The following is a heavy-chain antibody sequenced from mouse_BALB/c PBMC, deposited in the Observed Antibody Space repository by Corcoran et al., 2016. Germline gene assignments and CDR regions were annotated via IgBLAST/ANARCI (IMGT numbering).Heavy chain of an antibody. J-gene: IGHJ4*01. D-gene: IGHD3-1*01. CDR1: GYSITSGYY. V-gene: IGHV3-6*02. CDR2: ISYDGSN. CDR3: ARALAMDY. Sequence: DEQLQASGPVLVKPSQPLFLTCSVTGYSITSGYYWNWIRQFPGNKLEWMGYISYDGSNNYNPSLKNRISITRDTSKNQFFLKLNSVTTEDTATYYCARALAMDYWGQGTSVTVSS.